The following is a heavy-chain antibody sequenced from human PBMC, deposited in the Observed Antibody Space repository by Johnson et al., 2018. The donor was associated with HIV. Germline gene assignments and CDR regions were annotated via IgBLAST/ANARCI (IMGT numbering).Heavy chain of an antibody. Sequence: QEQLVESGGGVVQPGRSLRLSCAASGFTFGSYGIHWVRQAPGKGLEWVAVISYDGSNKYYADSVKGRFTIFRDNSKNTLYLQMSSLRTEDTAVYYCAKQQLVPDDAFDIWCQGTMVTVSS. CDR2: ISYDGSNK. CDR3: AKQQLVPDDAFDI. V-gene: IGHV3-30*18. CDR1: GFTFGSYG. D-gene: IGHD6-6*01. J-gene: IGHJ3*02.